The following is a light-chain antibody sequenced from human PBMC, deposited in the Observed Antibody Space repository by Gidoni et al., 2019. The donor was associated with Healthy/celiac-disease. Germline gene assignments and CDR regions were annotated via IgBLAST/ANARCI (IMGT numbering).Light chain of an antibody. CDR3: SSFTSLSSFII. V-gene: IGLV2-14*01. CDR2: EVS. Sequence: QSALTQPASVSASLGQSVTISCTGTSSDIGGYTYVSWYQQHPDKAPKLIIYEVSHRPSGVSDRFSGSKSGNTASLTISGLQAEDEAAYFCSSFTSLSSFIIFGGGAKLTVL. J-gene: IGLJ2*01. CDR1: SSDIGGYTY.